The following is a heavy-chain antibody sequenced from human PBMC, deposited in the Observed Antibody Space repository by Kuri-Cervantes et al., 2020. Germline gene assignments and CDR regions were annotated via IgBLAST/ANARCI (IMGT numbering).Heavy chain of an antibody. J-gene: IGHJ5*02. V-gene: IGHV3-30*03. CDR2: ISYDGSNK. D-gene: IGHD6-6*01. CDR3: ARGGRTHSAARWWWFDP. Sequence: GESLKISCAASGFTFSSYGMHWVRQAPGKGLEWVAVISYDGSNKYYADSVKGRFTISRDNSKNTPYLQMNSLRAEDTAVYYCARGGRTHSAARWWWFDPWGQGTLVTVSS. CDR1: GFTFSSYG.